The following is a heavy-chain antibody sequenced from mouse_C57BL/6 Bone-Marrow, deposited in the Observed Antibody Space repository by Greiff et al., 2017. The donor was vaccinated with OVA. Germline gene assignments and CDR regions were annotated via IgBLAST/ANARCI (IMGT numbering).Heavy chain of an antibody. J-gene: IGHJ1*03. D-gene: IGHD2-4*01. V-gene: IGHV1-55*01. CDR2: IYPGSGST. CDR1: GYTFTSYW. Sequence: QVQLQQPGAELLKPGASVKMSCKASGYTFTSYWITWVKQRPGQGLEWIGDIYPGSGSTNYNEKFKSKATLTVDTSSSTAYMQLSSLTSEDSAVYYCARWGLRYFDVWGTGTTVTVSS. CDR3: ARWGLRYFDV.